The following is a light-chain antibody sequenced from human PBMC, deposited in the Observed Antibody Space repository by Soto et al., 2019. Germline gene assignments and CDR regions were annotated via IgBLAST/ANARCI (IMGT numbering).Light chain of an antibody. J-gene: IGLJ1*01. CDR2: EVS. CDR1: SSDVGGYNY. V-gene: IGLV2-14*01. CDR3: SSYTSSSTYV. Sequence: QSALTQPASVSGSDGQSITISCTGTSSDVGGYNYVSWNQQHPGKAPKVMIYEVSNRPSGVSNRFSGSKSGNTASLTISGLQSEDEADYYCSSYTSSSTYVFGTGTKVTVL.